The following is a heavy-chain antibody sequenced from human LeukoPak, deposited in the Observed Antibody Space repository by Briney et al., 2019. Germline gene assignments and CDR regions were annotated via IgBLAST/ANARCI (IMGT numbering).Heavy chain of an antibody. CDR3: SRGHISGWYNFHY. D-gene: IGHD6-19*01. V-gene: IGHV4-59*01. Sequence: KSSETLSLTCTVSGVSINSYYWSWIRQPPGKGLEWIGYTYYSGSAKYNPSLASRVTISIETSKNQFSLKLGSVTAADTAVYCCSRGHISGWYNFHYWGQGTLVTVSS. J-gene: IGHJ4*02. CDR1: GVSINSYY. CDR2: TYYSGSA.